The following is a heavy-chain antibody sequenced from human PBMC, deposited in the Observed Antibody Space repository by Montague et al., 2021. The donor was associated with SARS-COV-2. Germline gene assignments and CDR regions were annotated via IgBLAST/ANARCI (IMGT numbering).Heavy chain of an antibody. CDR2: IYYSGST. V-gene: IGHV4-39*07. D-gene: IGHD3-22*01. CDR1: GGSISSSSYY. Sequence: SETLSLTCTVSGGSISSSSYYWGWIRQPPGKGLEWIGSIYYSGSTYYNPSLKSRVTISVDTSKNQFSLKLSSVTAADTAVYCCAREGGWLSRGSYYFDYWGQGTLGTVSS. J-gene: IGHJ4*02. CDR3: AREGGWLSRGSYYFDY.